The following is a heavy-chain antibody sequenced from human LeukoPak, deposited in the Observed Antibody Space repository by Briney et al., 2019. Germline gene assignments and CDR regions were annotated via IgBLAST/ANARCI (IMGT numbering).Heavy chain of an antibody. CDR2: IYYSGST. CDR3: ARAGYYDILTGYYNWFDP. Sequence: TSETLSLTCTVSGGSISSRSYYWGWIRQPPGKGLEWIGSIYYSGSTYYNPSLKSRVTISVDTSKNQFSLKLSSVTAADTAVYYCARAGYYDILTGYYNWFDPWGQGTLVTVSS. D-gene: IGHD3-9*01. CDR1: GGSISSRSYY. J-gene: IGHJ5*02. V-gene: IGHV4-39*07.